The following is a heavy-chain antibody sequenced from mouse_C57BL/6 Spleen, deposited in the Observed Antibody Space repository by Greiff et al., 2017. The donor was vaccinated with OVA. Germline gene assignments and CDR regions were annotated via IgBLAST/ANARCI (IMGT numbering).Heavy chain of an antibody. V-gene: IGHV1-82*01. CDR3: ARDDAITTVVDY. J-gene: IGHJ2*01. CDR2: IYPGDGDT. D-gene: IGHD1-1*01. Sequence: QVQLQQQSGPELVKPGASVKISCKASGYAFSSSWMNWVKQRPGKGLEWIGRIYPGDGDTNYNGKFKGKATLTADKSSSTAYMQLSSLTSEDAAVYFCARDDAITTVVDYWGQGTTLTVSS. CDR1: GYAFSSSW.